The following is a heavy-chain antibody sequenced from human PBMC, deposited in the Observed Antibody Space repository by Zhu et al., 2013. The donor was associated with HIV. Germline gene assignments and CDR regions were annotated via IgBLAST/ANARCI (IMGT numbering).Heavy chain of an antibody. D-gene: IGHD2-2*01. CDR1: GGTFSSYA. Sequence: QVQLVQSGAEVKKPGSSVKVSCKASGGTFSSYAISWVRQAPGQGLEWMGWINPNSGGTNYAQKFQGWVTMTRDTSISTAYMELSRLRSDDTAVYYCATTARGEAGYCSSTSCPPRYYYYGMDVWGQGTTVTVSS. CDR3: ATTARGEAGYCSSTSCPPRYYYYGMDV. J-gene: IGHJ6*02. V-gene: IGHV1-2*04. CDR2: INPNSGGT.